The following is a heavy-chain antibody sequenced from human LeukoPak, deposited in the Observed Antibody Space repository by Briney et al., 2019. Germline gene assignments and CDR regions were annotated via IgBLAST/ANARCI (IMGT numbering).Heavy chain of an antibody. J-gene: IGHJ4*02. Sequence: ASVKVSCKASGYTFTSYGTSWVRQAPGQGLEWMGWISAYNGNTNYAQKLQGRVTMTEDTSTDTAYMELSSLRSEDTAVYYCATDTYYDILTAAFDYWGQGTLVTVSS. V-gene: IGHV1-18*01. CDR2: ISAYNGNT. D-gene: IGHD3-9*01. CDR3: ATDTYYDILTAAFDY. CDR1: GYTFTSYG.